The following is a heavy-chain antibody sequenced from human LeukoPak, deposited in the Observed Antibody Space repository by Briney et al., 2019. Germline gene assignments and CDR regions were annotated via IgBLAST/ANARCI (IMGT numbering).Heavy chain of an antibody. CDR3: AKVRYAGYYFDY. D-gene: IGHD2-8*01. CDR1: GFTFSNYD. CDR2: INTNGGRT. V-gene: IGHV3-23*01. Sequence: LPGGSLRLSCAGSGFTFSNYDMNWVRQAPGMGLEWVSGINTNGGRTWYAESVKGRFTISRDNSKNTAYLQMNSLRAEDTAVYYCAKVRYAGYYFDYWGQGTLVTVSS. J-gene: IGHJ4*02.